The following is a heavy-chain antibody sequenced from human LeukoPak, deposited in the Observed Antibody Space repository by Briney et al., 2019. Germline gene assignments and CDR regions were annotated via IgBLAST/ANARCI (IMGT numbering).Heavy chain of an antibody. D-gene: IGHD3-3*01. CDR3: AKEATYYDFWSGPYYYYYMDV. V-gene: IGHV3-30*02. CDR1: GFTFSSYG. J-gene: IGHJ6*03. CDR2: IRYDGSNK. Sequence: GGSLRLSCAASGFTFSSYGMHWVRQAPGKGLEWVAFIRYDGSNKYYADSVKGRFTISRDNSKNTLYLQMNSLRAEDTAVYYCAKEATYYDFWSGPYYYYYMDVWGKGTTVTVSS.